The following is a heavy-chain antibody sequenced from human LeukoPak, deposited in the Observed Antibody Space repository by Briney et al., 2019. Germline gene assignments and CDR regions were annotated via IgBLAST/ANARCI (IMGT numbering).Heavy chain of an antibody. CDR1: GYTFTGSY. V-gene: IGHV1-2*02. D-gene: IGHD2-2*01. Sequence: GASVKVSCKTSGYTFTGSYLHWVRRVPGQGLEWMGWTNPSTGGTKTAQQFEGRVTMTRDTSNTTGYLELRSLRLDDTATYYCARGGAFCSITTCHEFDHWGQGTLVIVSS. J-gene: IGHJ4*02. CDR2: TNPSTGGT. CDR3: ARGGAFCSITTCHEFDH.